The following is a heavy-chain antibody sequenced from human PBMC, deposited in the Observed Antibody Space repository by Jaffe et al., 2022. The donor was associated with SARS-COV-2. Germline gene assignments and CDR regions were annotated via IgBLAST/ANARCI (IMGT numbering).Heavy chain of an antibody. CDR1: GGSISSYY. D-gene: IGHD4-4*01. CDR2: IYYSGST. V-gene: IGHV4-59*01. Sequence: QVQLQESGPGLVKPSETLSLTCTVSGGSISSYYWSWIRQPPGKGLEWIGYIYYSGSTNYNPSLKSRVTISVDTSKNQFSLKLSSVTAADTAVYYCARDHSRAPFTIKHNWFDPWGQGTLVTVSS. J-gene: IGHJ5*02. CDR3: ARDHSRAPFTIKHNWFDP.